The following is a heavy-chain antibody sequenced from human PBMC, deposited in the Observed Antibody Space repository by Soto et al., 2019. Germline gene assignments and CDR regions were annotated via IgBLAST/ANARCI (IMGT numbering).Heavy chain of an antibody. J-gene: IGHJ5*02. CDR3: ARDTDYYDSSAHGSYNWFDP. CDR2: IYYSGST. Sequence: SETLSLTCTVSGGSISSGGYYWSWIRQHPGKGLEWIGYIYYSGSTYYNPSLKSRVTISVDTSKNQFSLKLSSVTAADTAVYYCARDTDYYDSSAHGSYNWFDPWGQGTLVTVSS. V-gene: IGHV4-31*03. CDR1: GGSISSGGYY. D-gene: IGHD3-22*01.